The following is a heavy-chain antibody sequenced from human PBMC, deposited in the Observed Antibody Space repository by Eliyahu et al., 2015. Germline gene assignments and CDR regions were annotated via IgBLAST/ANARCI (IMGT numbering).Heavy chain of an antibody. CDR3: ARPCITMILVVIEKLFDP. J-gene: IGHJ5*02. CDR2: INPGKGSP. V-gene: IGHV1-38-4*01. Sequence: QLPGQGLELMGWINPGKGSPSYAKKFQGRFTMTRDMSTTTAYTDLSSLTSEDMAVYYHARPCITMILVVIEKLFDPRGQGTLVTVSS. D-gene: IGHD3-22*01.